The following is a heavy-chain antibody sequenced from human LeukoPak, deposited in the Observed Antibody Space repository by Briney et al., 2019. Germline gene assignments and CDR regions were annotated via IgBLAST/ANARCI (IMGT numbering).Heavy chain of an antibody. J-gene: IGHJ6*03. Sequence: SETLSLTCAVYGGSFSGYYWSWIRQPPGKGLEWIGEINHSGSTNYNPSLKSRVTISVDMSKNQFSLKLSSVTAADTAVYYCARRMNYDFWSGYSGYMDVWGKGTTVTVSS. CDR3: ARRMNYDFWSGYSGYMDV. D-gene: IGHD3-3*01. CDR1: GGSFSGYY. CDR2: INHSGST. V-gene: IGHV4-34*01.